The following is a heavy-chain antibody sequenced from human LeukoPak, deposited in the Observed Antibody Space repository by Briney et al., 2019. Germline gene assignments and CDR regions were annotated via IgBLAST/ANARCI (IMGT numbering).Heavy chain of an antibody. D-gene: IGHD3-22*01. V-gene: IGHV3-23*01. Sequence: GGSLRLSCAASGFTFNSYAMNWVRQAPGKGLEWVSSISGSGSHTYYADSVQGRFTVSRDNSKNTVNLHLNTVRAEDTAVYYCARGPHTYYYDSSGYYGFDYWGQGTLVTVSS. CDR2: ISGSGSHT. CDR1: GFTFNSYA. CDR3: ARGPHTYYYDSSGYYGFDY. J-gene: IGHJ4*02.